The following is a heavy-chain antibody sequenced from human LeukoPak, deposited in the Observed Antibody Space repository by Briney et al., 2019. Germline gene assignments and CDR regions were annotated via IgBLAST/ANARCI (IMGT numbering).Heavy chain of an antibody. CDR1: GFIFGDYS. V-gene: IGHV3-11*06. J-gene: IGHJ4*02. CDR2: IGIDSGNT. Sequence: PGGSLRLSCAASGFIFGDYSMNWVRQPPGKGLEWISCIGIDSGNTKYADSVKGRFTISADNAKNSLFLHMNSLRVEDTAVYYCARDHNFAFDNWGQGALVTVSS. D-gene: IGHD5-24*01. CDR3: ARDHNFAFDN.